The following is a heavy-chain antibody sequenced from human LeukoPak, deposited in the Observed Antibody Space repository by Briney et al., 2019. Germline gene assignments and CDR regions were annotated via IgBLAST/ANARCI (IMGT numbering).Heavy chain of an antibody. CDR3: ASSCGGDCFGAFDI. D-gene: IGHD2-21*02. CDR1: GGSISSGGYS. J-gene: IGHJ3*02. V-gene: IGHV4-30-2*01. Sequence: SETLSLTCAVSGGSISSGGYSWSWIRQPPGKGLEWIGYIYHSGSTYYNPSLKSRVTISVDRSKNQFSLKLSSVTAADTAVYYCASSCGGDCFGAFDIWGQGTMVTVSS. CDR2: IYHSGST.